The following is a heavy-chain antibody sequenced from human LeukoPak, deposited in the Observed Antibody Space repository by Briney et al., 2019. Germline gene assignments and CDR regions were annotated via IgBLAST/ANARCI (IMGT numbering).Heavy chain of an antibody. D-gene: IGHD1-1*01. CDR1: GYAFTSYG. CDR2: ISAYNGNT. CDR3: ARALVGWNDRGAIDY. V-gene: IGHV1-18*01. Sequence: ASVKVSCKASGYAFTSYGISWVRQAPGQGLEWMGWISAYNGNTNYAQKLQGRVTMTTDTSTSTAYMELRSLRSDDTAVYYCARALVGWNDRGAIDYWGQGTLVTVSS. J-gene: IGHJ4*02.